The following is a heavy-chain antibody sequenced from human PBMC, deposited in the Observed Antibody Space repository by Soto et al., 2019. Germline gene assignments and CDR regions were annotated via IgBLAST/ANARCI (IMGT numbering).Heavy chain of an antibody. D-gene: IGHD3-10*01. CDR3: ARGYGSGSNVLDY. V-gene: IGHV4-59*01. J-gene: IGHJ4*02. CDR1: GGSISNYY. CDR2: IYYSGST. Sequence: QVQLQESGPGLVKPSETLSLTCTVSGGSISNYYWGWIRQPPGKGLEWIGYIYYSGSTNYNPSLKSRLTISLDTSKKQFSLKLSSVTAADTAVYYCARGYGSGSNVLDYWGQGTLLTVPS.